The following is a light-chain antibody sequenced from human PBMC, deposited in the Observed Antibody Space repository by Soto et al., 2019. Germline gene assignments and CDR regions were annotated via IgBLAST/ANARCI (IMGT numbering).Light chain of an antibody. Sequence: IQKTQPPSSLSATAGDRTTITCPASQSISYFLNWYQQKPGQAHKLLISAASNLHSGVLSRFSGSESGSHFTLTISGLRAEDFATYFCQQSYSPPRTLGRGSKGDI. J-gene: IGKJ1*01. CDR3: QQSYSPPRT. CDR2: AAS. CDR1: QSISYF. V-gene: IGKV1-39*01.